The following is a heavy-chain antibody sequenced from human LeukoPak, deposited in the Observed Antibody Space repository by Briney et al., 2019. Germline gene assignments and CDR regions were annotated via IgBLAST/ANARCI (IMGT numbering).Heavy chain of an antibody. Sequence: GGSLRLSCTASGFTFGDYAVSWVRQAPGKGLEWVAVISYDGSNKYNADSVKGRFTISRDNSKNTLYLQMNSLRAEDTAVYYCARDHRAIFGSCDYWGQGTLVTVSS. CDR1: GFTFGDYA. D-gene: IGHD3-3*01. V-gene: IGHV3-30-3*01. J-gene: IGHJ4*02. CDR3: ARDHRAIFGSCDY. CDR2: ISYDGSNK.